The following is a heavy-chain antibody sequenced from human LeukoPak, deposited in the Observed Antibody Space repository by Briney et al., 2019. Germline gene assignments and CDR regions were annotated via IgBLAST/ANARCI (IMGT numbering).Heavy chain of an antibody. J-gene: IGHJ4*02. CDR2: IKSKTDGGTT. D-gene: IGHD3-10*01. Sequence: PGGSLRFSCAASGFTFSNAWMSWVRQAPGKGLEWVGRIKSKTDGGTTDYAAPVKGRFTISRDDSKNTLYLQMNSLKTEDTAVYYCTTDHPTQLWFGELSWYWGQGTLVTVSS. V-gene: IGHV3-15*01. CDR1: GFTFSNAW. CDR3: TTDHPTQLWFGELSWY.